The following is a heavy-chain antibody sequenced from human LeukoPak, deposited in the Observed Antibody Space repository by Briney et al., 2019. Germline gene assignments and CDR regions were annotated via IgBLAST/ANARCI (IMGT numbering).Heavy chain of an antibody. CDR3: ARTGTHNGMDV. Sequence: GGSLRLSCAASGFTFSSYWMSWVRQAPGKGLEWVSSISSSSSYIYYADSVKGRFTISRDNAKNSQYLQMNSLRAEDTAVYYCARTGTHNGMDVWGQGTTVTVSS. J-gene: IGHJ6*02. CDR1: GFTFSSYW. V-gene: IGHV3-21*01. D-gene: IGHD1-1*01. CDR2: ISSSSSYI.